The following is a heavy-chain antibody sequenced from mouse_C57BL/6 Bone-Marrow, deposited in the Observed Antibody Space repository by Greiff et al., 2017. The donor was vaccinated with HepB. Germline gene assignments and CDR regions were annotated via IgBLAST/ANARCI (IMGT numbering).Heavy chain of an antibody. J-gene: IGHJ3*01. D-gene: IGHD1-1*01. CDR1: GFTFSSYG. V-gene: IGHV5-6*01. Sequence: EVQLQQSGGDLVKPGGSLKLSCAASGFTFSSYGMSWVRQTPDKRLEWVATISSGGSYTYYPDSVKGRFTISRDNAKNTLYKQMSSLKSEDTAMYYCARPLIATEGGFAYWGQGTLVTVSA. CDR2: ISSGGSYT. CDR3: ARPLIATEGGFAY.